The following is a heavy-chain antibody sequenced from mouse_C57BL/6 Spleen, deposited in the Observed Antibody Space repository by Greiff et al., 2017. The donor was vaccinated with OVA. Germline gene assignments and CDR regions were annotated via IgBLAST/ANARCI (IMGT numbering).Heavy chain of an antibody. Sequence: VQVVESGAELVRPGASVKLSCKASGYTFTDYYINWVKQRPGQGLEWIARIYPGSGNTYYNEKFKGKATLTAEKSSSTAYMQLSSLTSEDSAVYFCARVGNWDVFAYWGQGTLVTVSA. CDR3: ARVGNWDVFAY. V-gene: IGHV1-76*01. D-gene: IGHD4-1*01. J-gene: IGHJ3*01. CDR2: IYPGSGNT. CDR1: GYTFTDYY.